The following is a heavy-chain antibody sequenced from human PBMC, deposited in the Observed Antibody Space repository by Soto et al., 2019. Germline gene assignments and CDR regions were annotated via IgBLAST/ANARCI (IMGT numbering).Heavy chain of an antibody. Sequence: QVQLQESGPGLVKPSQTLSLTCTVSGGSISSGGYYWSWIRQHPGKGLEWIGYISYCGSTSYIPSLKSRVIISVDTSTNQFSLKLISVTAADTAVYYCASDSYGSLGLDYWGQGTLVTVSS. CDR2: ISYCGST. J-gene: IGHJ4*02. V-gene: IGHV4-31*03. CDR3: ASDSYGSLGLDY. D-gene: IGHD5-18*01. CDR1: GGSISSGGYY.